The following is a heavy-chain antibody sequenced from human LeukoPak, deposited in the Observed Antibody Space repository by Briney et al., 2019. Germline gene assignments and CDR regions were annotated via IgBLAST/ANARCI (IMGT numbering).Heavy chain of an antibody. J-gene: IGHJ4*02. CDR2: IGTAGDT. Sequence: GGSLRLSCAASGFTFSSYDMHWVRQATGKGLEWVSAIGTAGDTYYPGSVKGRFTISRENAKNSLYLQMNSLRAGDTAVYYCARGWEGATTGIDYWGQGTLVTVSS. CDR1: GFTFSSYD. D-gene: IGHD1-26*01. V-gene: IGHV3-13*01. CDR3: ARGWEGATTGIDY.